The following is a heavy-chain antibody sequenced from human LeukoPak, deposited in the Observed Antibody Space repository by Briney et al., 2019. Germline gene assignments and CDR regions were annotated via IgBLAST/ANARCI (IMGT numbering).Heavy chain of an antibody. D-gene: IGHD3-3*01. CDR2: INGDAGST. J-gene: IGHJ6*02. Sequence: PGGSLRLSCAASGFIFDDYAIHWVRQGPGKGLEWVSVINGDAGSTYYADSVKGRFTISRDDSKNSLYLQMNSLRTEDTALYYCAKDIDDADYYYYGIDVWGQGTPVTVSS. V-gene: IGHV3-43*02. CDR3: AKDIDDADYYYYGIDV. CDR1: GFIFDDYA.